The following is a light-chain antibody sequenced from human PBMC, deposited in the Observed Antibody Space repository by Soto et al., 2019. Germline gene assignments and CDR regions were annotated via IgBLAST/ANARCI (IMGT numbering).Light chain of an antibody. J-gene: IGKJ1*01. Sequence: EIVMTQAPATLSVSPGEGATLSCRASQSVGINLAWYQQKPGQAPRVVVYGASSRATGIPDRFSGSGSGTDFTLSISRLEPEDFAVYYCQQYSSPWTFGQGTKVDIK. CDR1: QSVGIN. CDR2: GAS. V-gene: IGKV3D-15*01. CDR3: QQYSSPWT.